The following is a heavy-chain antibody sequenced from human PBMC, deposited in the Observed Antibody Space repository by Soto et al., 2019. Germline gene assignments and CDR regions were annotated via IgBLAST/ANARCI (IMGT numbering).Heavy chain of an antibody. D-gene: IGHD3-10*01. J-gene: IGHJ6*02. CDR1: GYTFTRYT. V-gene: IGHV1-18*01. Sequence: ASVKVSCKASGYTFTRYTMNWVRQAPGQRLEWMGWINPDNGNTNYAQKLQGRVTMTTDTSTSTAYMGLRSLRSDDTAVYYCARIWFGEFSSYYGMDVWGQGTTVTVSS. CDR3: ARIWFGEFSSYYGMDV. CDR2: INPDNGNT.